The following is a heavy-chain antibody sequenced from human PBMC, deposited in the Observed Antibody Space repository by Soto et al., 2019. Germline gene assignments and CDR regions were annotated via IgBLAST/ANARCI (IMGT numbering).Heavy chain of an antibody. V-gene: IGHV5-51*01. D-gene: IGHD2-2*02. J-gene: IGHJ4*02. CDR3: ARHVSYTPEYCSSTSCYTYYFDY. Sequence: PGESLKISCKGSGYSFTSYWIGWVRQMPGKGLEWMGIIYPGDSDTRYSPSFQGQVTISADKSISTAYLQWSSLKASDTAMYYCARHVSYTPEYCSSTSCYTYYFDYWGQGTLDTVSS. CDR2: IYPGDSDT. CDR1: GYSFTSYW.